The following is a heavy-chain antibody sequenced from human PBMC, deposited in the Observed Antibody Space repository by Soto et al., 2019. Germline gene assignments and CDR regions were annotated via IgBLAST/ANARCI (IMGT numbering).Heavy chain of an antibody. V-gene: IGHV3-15*07. CDR3: TTGAPSYYDILTGYYMVDY. CDR1: GFTFSNAW. CDR2: IKSKTDGGTT. D-gene: IGHD3-9*01. Sequence: GGSLRLSCAASGFTFSNAWMNWVRQAPGKGLEWVGRIKSKTDGGTTDYAAPVKGRFTISRDDSKNTLYLQMNSLKTEDTAVYYCTTGAPSYYDILTGYYMVDYWGQGPLVTVSS. J-gene: IGHJ4*02.